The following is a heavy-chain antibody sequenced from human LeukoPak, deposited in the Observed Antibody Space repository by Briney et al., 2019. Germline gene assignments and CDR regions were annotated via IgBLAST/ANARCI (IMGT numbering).Heavy chain of an antibody. V-gene: IGHV3-48*03. J-gene: IGHJ5*02. CDR1: GFTFSNYE. CDR2: ISSSGRTI. CDR3: AGGSRGWFDP. Sequence: GGSLRLSCASSGFTFSNYEVNWLRQAPGKGLEWISYISSSGRTIYYANSVKGRFTISSDNGKNSVFLQMNRLTTEDTAIYYCAGGSRGWFDPWGLGTLVTVSS. D-gene: IGHD5-12*01.